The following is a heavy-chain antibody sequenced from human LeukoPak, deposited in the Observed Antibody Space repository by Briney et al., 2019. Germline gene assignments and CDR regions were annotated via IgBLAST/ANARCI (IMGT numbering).Heavy chain of an antibody. Sequence: PGGSLRLSCAASGFTFSSYWMHWVRHAPGKGLEWVSYISSSGSTIYYADSVKGRFTISRDNAKNSLYLQMNSLRAEDTAVYYCTTEGRSFDYWGQGTLVTVSS. CDR2: ISSSGSTI. CDR3: TTEGRSFDY. J-gene: IGHJ4*02. V-gene: IGHV3-48*04. CDR1: GFTFSSYW. D-gene: IGHD1-26*01.